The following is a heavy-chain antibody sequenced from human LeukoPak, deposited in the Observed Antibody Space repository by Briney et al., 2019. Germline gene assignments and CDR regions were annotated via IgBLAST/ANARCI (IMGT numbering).Heavy chain of an antibody. V-gene: IGHV1-69*05. CDR3: AREGHCSSTSGYPAFDI. Sequence: SVKVSCKASGGTFSSYAISWVRQAPGQGLEWMGGITPIFGTANYAQKFQGRVTITTDESTSTAYMELSSLRSEDTAVYYCAREGHCSSTSGYPAFDIWGQGTMVTVSS. J-gene: IGHJ3*02. CDR2: ITPIFGTA. D-gene: IGHD2-2*01. CDR1: GGTFSSYA.